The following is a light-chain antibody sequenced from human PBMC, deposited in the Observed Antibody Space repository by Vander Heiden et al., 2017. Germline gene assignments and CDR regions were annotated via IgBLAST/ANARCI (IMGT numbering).Light chain of an antibody. CDR2: GAS. CDR3: QQYNNWPPYT. J-gene: IGKJ2*01. Sequence: EIVMAQSPGTRSVSPGERATLSCRASQSVSSNLAWYQQKPGQPPRLLIYGASSRATGIPARFSGSGSGTEFTLTISSLQSEDFAVYYCQQYNNWPPYTFGQGTKLEIK. CDR1: QSVSSN. V-gene: IGKV3-15*01.